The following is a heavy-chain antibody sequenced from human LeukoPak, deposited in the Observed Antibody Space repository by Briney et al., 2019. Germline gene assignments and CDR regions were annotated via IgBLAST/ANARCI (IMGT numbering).Heavy chain of an antibody. CDR2: IYYTGST. V-gene: IGHV4-39*01. Sequence: RPSETLSLTCTVSGGSISSTTYYWGWLRQPPGKGLEWIGTIYYTGSTYYSPSLKSRVTMSVDTSKNQFSLKLSSVTAADTAVNHCARHVGLGTYNAFDIWGQGTMVTVTS. CDR1: GGSISSTTYY. D-gene: IGHD1-26*01. J-gene: IGHJ3*02. CDR3: ARHVGLGTYNAFDI.